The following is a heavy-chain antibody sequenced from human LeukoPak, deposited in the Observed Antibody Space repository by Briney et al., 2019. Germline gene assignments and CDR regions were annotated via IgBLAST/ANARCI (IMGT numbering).Heavy chain of an antibody. CDR3: ARHKGRIDY. Sequence: SETLSLTCTVSGGSISSYYWSWIRQPPGKGLEWIGYIYYSGSTNYNPSLKSRVTISVDTSKNQFSLKLSSVTAADTAVYYCARHKGRIDYWGQGTLVTVSS. D-gene: IGHD2-15*01. V-gene: IGHV4-59*08. CDR1: GGSISSYY. J-gene: IGHJ4*02. CDR2: IYYSGST.